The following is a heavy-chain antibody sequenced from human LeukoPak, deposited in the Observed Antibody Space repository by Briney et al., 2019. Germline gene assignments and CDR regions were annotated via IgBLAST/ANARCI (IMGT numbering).Heavy chain of an antibody. CDR3: TRGTSQDYVDY. V-gene: IGHV5-51*01. J-gene: IGHJ4*02. CDR1: GYSFTNYW. CDR2: IYTDNSDV. Sequence: GESLKISCKASGYSFTNYWIVWLRQMPGRGLEWMGIIYTDNSDVRYSPSFRGRVTISADKSVNTAYLYWSSLKASDTAIYYCTRGTSQDYVDYWGQGTLVTVSS. D-gene: IGHD3-10*01.